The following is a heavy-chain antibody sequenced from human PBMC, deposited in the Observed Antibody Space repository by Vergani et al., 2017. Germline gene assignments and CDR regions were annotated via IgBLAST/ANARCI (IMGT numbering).Heavy chain of an antibody. CDR3: SRAIAAAGPYFDY. CDR1: GGSISSGGYY. Sequence: QVQLQESGPGLVKPSQPLSLTCPVSGGSISSGGYYWSWIRQHPGKGLEWIGYIYYSGSTYYNPSLKSRVTIAVDTSKNQFSLKLSSVTAADTAVYYCSRAIAAAGPYFDYWGQGTLVTVSS. V-gene: IGHV4-31*03. CDR2: IYYSGST. D-gene: IGHD6-13*01. J-gene: IGHJ4*02.